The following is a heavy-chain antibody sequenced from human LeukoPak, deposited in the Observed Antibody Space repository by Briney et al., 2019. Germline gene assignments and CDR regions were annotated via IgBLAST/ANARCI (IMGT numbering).Heavy chain of an antibody. CDR2: INPNSGGT. D-gene: IGHD5-18*01. CDR1: GYTFTGYY. Sequence: ASVKVSCKASGYTFTGYYMHWVRQAPGQGLEWMGWINPNSGGTNYAQKFQGRVTMTRDTSISTAYMELSRLRSDDTAAYYCARDGGNSYAPDYWGQGTLVTVSS. CDR3: ARDGGNSYAPDY. V-gene: IGHV1-2*02. J-gene: IGHJ4*02.